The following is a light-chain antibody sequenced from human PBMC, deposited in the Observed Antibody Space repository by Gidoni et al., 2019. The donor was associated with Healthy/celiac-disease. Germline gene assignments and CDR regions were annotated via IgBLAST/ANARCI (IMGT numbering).Light chain of an antibody. J-gene: IGLJ2*01. CDR1: SLRSYY. CDR3: NSRDSSGNHPYVV. CDR2: GKN. V-gene: IGLV3-19*01. Sequence: SSELTQDPAVSVALGQTVRITCQGDSLRSYYASWYQQKPGQAPVLVIYGKNNRPSGIPDRFTGSSSGNTASLTITVAQAEDEADYYCNSRDSSGNHPYVVFSGGTKLTVL.